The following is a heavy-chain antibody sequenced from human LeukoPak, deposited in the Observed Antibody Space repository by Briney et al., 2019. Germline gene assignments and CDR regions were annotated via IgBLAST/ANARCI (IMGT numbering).Heavy chain of an antibody. J-gene: IGHJ5*02. CDR3: ARGLWLGDRINWFDR. D-gene: IGHD3-10*01. CDR2: INPSGGST. Sequence: ASVKVSCKASGYTFTSYYMDWVRQAPGQGLEWMGIINPSGGSTSYAQKFQGRVTMTRDKSTSTVYMELSSLRSEDTAVYYCARGLWLGDRINWFDRWGQATLVTVSS. CDR1: GYTFTSYY. V-gene: IGHV1-46*01.